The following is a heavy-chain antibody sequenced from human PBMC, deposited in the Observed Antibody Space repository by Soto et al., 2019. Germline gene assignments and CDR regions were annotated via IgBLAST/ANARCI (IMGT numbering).Heavy chain of an antibody. CDR3: AKDRGSSNYYGMDV. CDR1: GFTFSSYG. D-gene: IGHD2-2*01. V-gene: IGHV3-30*18. CDR2: ISYDGSNK. Sequence: GGSLRLSCAASGFTFSSYGMHWVRQAPGKGLEWVAVISYDGSNKYYADSVKGRFTISRDNSKNTLYLQMDSLRAEDTAVYYCAKDRGSSNYYGMDVWGQGTTVTVSS. J-gene: IGHJ6*02.